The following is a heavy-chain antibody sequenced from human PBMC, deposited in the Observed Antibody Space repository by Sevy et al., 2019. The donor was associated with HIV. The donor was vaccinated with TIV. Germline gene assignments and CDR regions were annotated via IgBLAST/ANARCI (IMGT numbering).Heavy chain of an antibody. Sequence: SETLSLTCTVSGGSISSSSYYWGWIRQPPGKGLEWIGSIYYSGSSYSNPSLKSRVTISEDTSKNQLSLKLSSVTAADTAVYYCARMVRGLRLYYFDSWGQGTLVTVSS. CDR2: IYYSGSS. D-gene: IGHD3-10*01. CDR3: ARMVRGLRLYYFDS. J-gene: IGHJ4*02. V-gene: IGHV4-39*01. CDR1: GGSISSSSYY.